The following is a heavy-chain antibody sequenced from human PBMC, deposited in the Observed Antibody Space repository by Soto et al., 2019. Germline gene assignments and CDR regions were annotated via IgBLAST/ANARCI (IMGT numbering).Heavy chain of an antibody. D-gene: IGHD2-15*01. J-gene: IGHJ5*02. V-gene: IGHV1-69*13. CDR1: GGTFSSYA. Sequence: SVKVSCKASGGTFSSYAISWVRQAPGQGLEWMGCIIPIFGTANYAQKFQGRVTITADESTSTAYMELSSLRSEDTAVYYGARGVGYCSGGSCWFDPWGQGTLVTVSS. CDR3: ARGVGYCSGGSCWFDP. CDR2: IIPIFGTA.